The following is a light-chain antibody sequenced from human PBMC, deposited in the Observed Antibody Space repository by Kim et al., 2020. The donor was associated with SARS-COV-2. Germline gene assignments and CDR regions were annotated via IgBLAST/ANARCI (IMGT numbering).Light chain of an antibody. V-gene: IGKV1D-12*01. J-gene: IGKJ2*01. Sequence: DIQMTQSPSSVSASVGDRVTITCRASQDIGTWLAWYQQKPGKAPKLLIYVASTLQSGVPSRFSGGGSGTDFTLSISSLQPEDFATYYCHQSKTFPYTFGQGTELEI. CDR3: HQSKTFPYT. CDR1: QDIGTW. CDR2: VAS.